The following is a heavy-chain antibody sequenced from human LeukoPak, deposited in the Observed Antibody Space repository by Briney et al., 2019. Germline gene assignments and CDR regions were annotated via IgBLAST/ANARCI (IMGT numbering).Heavy chain of an antibody. J-gene: IGHJ3*02. V-gene: IGHV4-30-4*08. Sequence: SETLSLTCTVSGGSISSGDYYWSWIRQPPGRGLEWIGYIYYSGSTYYNPSLKSRVTISVDTSKNQFSLKLSSVTAADTAVYYCARLQVGATGGDAFDIWGQGTMVTVSS. CDR2: IYYSGST. D-gene: IGHD1-26*01. CDR1: GGSISSGDYY. CDR3: ARLQVGATGGDAFDI.